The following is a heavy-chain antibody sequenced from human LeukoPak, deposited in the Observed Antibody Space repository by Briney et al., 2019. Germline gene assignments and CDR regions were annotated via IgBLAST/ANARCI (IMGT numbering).Heavy chain of an antibody. D-gene: IGHD3-10*01. Sequence: PGRSLRLSCAASGFTFSGYGMHWVRQAPGKGLEWVAVISYDGSNKYYADSVKGRFTISRDNSKNTLYLQMNSLRAEDTAVYYCAKDRGLWFPHGMDVWGQGTTVTVSS. J-gene: IGHJ6*02. CDR2: ISYDGSNK. CDR3: AKDRGLWFPHGMDV. CDR1: GFTFSGYG. V-gene: IGHV3-30*18.